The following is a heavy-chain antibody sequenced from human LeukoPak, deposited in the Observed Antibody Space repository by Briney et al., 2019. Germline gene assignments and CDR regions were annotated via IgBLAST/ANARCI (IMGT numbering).Heavy chain of an antibody. J-gene: IGHJ4*02. D-gene: IGHD6-13*01. CDR1: GITVSSYW. CDR3: ATGGSRHAEY. V-gene: IGHV3-74*01. Sequence: PGGSLRLTCAASGITVSSYWMHWFRQAPGKGLVWVSRINSEGSSTYYADSVTGRFTISRDNAKNTLYLQMNSLRAEDTAVYFCATGGSRHAEYWGQGTLVTVSS. CDR2: INSEGSST.